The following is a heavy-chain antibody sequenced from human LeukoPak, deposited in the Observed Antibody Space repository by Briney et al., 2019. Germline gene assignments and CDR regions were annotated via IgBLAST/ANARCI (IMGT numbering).Heavy chain of an antibody. CDR1: GYTFTSYD. Sequence: ASVKVSCKASGYTFTSYDINWVRQATGQGLEWMGWMNPNSGNTGYAQKFQGRVTMTRNTSISTAYMELSSLRSEDTAVYYCARSVVHYDAFDIWGQGTMVTVPS. CDR3: ARSVVHYDAFDI. D-gene: IGHD2-15*01. J-gene: IGHJ3*02. V-gene: IGHV1-8*01. CDR2: MNPNSGNT.